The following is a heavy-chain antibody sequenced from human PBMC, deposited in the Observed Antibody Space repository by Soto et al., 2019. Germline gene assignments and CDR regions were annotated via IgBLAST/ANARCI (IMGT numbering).Heavy chain of an antibody. CDR2: ISAYNGNT. V-gene: IGHV1-18*01. CDR1: GYTFTSYG. J-gene: IGHJ6*03. Sequence: QVQLVQSGAEVKKPGASVKVSCKASGYTFTSYGISWVRQAPGQGLEWMGWISAYNGNTNYAQKLQGRVTMTTDTSTSTAYMELRSLRSDDTAVYYCATPYYDILTGYRPYYYMDVWGKGTTVTVSS. D-gene: IGHD3-9*01. CDR3: ATPYYDILTGYRPYYYMDV.